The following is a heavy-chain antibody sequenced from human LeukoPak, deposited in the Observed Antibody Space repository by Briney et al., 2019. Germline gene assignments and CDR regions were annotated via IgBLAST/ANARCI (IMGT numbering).Heavy chain of an antibody. V-gene: IGHV4-59*01. Sequence: SETLSLTCTVPGNSTRSCTWRWIRQPPGRGLEWIGYIYYSGISKYRSTNYNPSLKSRVTISVNTSKRQISLSVTCITAADTVRESSARYMYSNGWFDSWGEGTLVTVSS. CDR2: IYYSGISKYRST. J-gene: IGHJ5*01. CDR3: ARYMYSNGWFDS. D-gene: IGHD6-19*01. CDR1: GNSTRSCT.